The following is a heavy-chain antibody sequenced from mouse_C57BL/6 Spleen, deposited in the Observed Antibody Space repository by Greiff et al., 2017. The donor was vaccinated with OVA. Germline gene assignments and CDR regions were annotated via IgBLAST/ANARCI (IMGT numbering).Heavy chain of an antibody. CDR2: IYPRRGNT. V-gene: IGHV1-81*01. CDR3: ARAGLWLRRADY. J-gene: IGHJ2*01. D-gene: IGHD2-2*01. Sequence: QVQLQQSGAELARPGASVKLSCKASGYTFTSSGISWVKQRTGQGLEWIGEIYPRRGNTYYNEKFKGKATLTADKSSSTAYMELRSLTSEDAAVYVCARAGLWLRRADYWGQGTTLTVSS. CDR1: GYTFTSSG.